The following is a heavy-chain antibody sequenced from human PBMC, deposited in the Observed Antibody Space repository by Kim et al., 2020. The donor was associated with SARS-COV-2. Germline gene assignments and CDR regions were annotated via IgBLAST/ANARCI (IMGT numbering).Heavy chain of an antibody. Sequence: SETLSLTCAVYGGSFSGYYWSWIRQPPGKGLEWIGEIDHSGSTNYNPSLKSRVTISVDTSKNQFSLKLSSVTAADTAVYYCARGAGEGPDTAMVRVSGGYFDYWGQGTLVTVSS. CDR3: ARGAGEGPDTAMVRVSGGYFDY. J-gene: IGHJ4*02. V-gene: IGHV4-34*01. D-gene: IGHD5-18*01. CDR1: GGSFSGYY. CDR2: IDHSGST.